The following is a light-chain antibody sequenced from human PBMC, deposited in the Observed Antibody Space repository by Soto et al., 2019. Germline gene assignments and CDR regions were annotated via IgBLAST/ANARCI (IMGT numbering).Light chain of an antibody. CDR1: RSDVGAYNY. V-gene: IGLV2-14*01. CDR2: EVS. J-gene: IGLJ1*01. CDR3: SSLTTSFTYV. Sequence: QSVLNQPASVSGSPAQSVAISCTGTRSDVGAYNYISWYQQHPGKAPKLLLSEVSNRPSGVSDRFSGSKSGNTASLTISGLQAEDEADYYCSSLTTSFTYVFGTGTKVTVL.